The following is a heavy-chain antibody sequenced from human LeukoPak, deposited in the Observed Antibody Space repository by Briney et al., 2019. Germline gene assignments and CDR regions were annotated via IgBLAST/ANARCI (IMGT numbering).Heavy chain of an antibody. Sequence: ASVKVSCKASGYTFTGYYMHWVRQAPGQGLEWMGRINPNSGGTNYAQKFQGRVTMTRDTSISTAYMELSRLGSDDTAVYYRAREHSNYEFPTDFDYWGQGTLVTVSS. D-gene: IGHD4-11*01. J-gene: IGHJ4*02. CDR3: AREHSNYEFPTDFDY. CDR1: GYTFTGYY. V-gene: IGHV1-2*06. CDR2: INPNSGGT.